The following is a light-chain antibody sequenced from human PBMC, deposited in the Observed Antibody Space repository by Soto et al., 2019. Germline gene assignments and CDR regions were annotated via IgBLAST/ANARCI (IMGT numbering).Light chain of an antibody. V-gene: IGKV1-8*01. Sequence: AIRMTQSPSSLSASTGERVTITCRARQGISSYLAWYQQKPGKAPKLLIYAASTLQSGVPSRFSGSGSGTDFTLTISCLQSEDFATYYCQQYYSYPLTCGGGTKVEIK. CDR1: QGISSY. CDR3: QQYYSYPLT. CDR2: AAS. J-gene: IGKJ4*01.